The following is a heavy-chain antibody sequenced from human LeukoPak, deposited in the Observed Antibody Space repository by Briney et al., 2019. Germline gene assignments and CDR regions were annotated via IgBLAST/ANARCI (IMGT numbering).Heavy chain of an antibody. D-gene: IGHD3-9*01. J-gene: IGHJ3*02. CDR1: GFTFSSYW. CDR3: VRDRYDVLTGYNDAFDI. V-gene: IGHV3-7*01. CDR2: IKQDGSEK. Sequence: GGSLRLSCAASGFTFSSYWMSWVRQAPGKGLEWMANIKQDGSEKYYVDSVKGRFTISRDNAKNSLYLQMNSLRAEDTAVYYCVRDRYDVLTGYNDAFDIWGHGTLVAVSS.